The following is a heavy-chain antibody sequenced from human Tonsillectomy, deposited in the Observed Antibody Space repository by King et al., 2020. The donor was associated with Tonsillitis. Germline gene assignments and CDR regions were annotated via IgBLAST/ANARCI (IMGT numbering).Heavy chain of an antibody. V-gene: IGHV1-18*01. CDR1: GYTFTSYG. CDR3: ARDSYYYGSGSYWFDY. CDR2: ISAYNGNT. J-gene: IGHJ4*02. D-gene: IGHD3-10*01. Sequence: QLVQSGAEVKKPGASVKVSCKASGYTFTSYGISWVRQAPGQGLEWMGWISAYNGNTNYAQKLQGRVTMTTDTSTSTAYMELRSLRSDDTAVYCCARDSYYYGSGSYWFDYWGQGTLVTVSS.